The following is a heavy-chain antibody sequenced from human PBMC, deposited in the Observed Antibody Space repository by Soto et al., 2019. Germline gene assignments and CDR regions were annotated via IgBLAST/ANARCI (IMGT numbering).Heavy chain of an antibody. D-gene: IGHD6-19*01. CDR3: ARSSVAGTWGYYFDY. Sequence: QVHLVDSGGGVVQPGRSLRLSCAASGFIFTTYAMHWVRQAPGKGLEWVAVISYDGNHEYYADSVRGRFTISRDNSKNTLYLQMDSLRADDTALCYCARSSVAGTWGYYFDYWGQGALVTVSS. CDR2: ISYDGNHE. CDR1: GFIFTTYA. V-gene: IGHV3-30-3*01. J-gene: IGHJ4*02.